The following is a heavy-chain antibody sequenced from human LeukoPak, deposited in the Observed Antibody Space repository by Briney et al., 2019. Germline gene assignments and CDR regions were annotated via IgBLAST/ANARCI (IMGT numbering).Heavy chain of an antibody. Sequence: SETLSLTCAVYGGSFSGYYWSWIRQPPGKGLEWIGEINHSGSTNYNPSLKSRVTISVDTSKNQFSLKLSSVTAADTAVYYCARFTEIPRDWYFDLWGRGTLVTVSS. CDR3: ARFTEIPRDWYFDL. D-gene: IGHD2-2*02. CDR1: GGSFSGYY. CDR2: INHSGST. J-gene: IGHJ2*01. V-gene: IGHV4-34*01.